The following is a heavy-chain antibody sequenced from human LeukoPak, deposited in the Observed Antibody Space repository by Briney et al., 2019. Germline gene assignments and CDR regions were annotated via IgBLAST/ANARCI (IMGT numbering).Heavy chain of an antibody. CDR2: IYYSGIT. J-gene: IGHJ4*02. Sequence: SETLSLTRPVSGGSISSTDYYSGWIRQPPGRGLEWIGSIYYSGITYYNPSLKSRVTISVDTSNNQFSLKLCSETDPKTAKYICAILLVYLLGSSCHLDYWGQGTLVTVSS. D-gene: IGHD5-18*01. CDR1: GGSISSTDYY. CDR3: AILLVYLLGSSCHLDY. V-gene: IGHV4-39*01.